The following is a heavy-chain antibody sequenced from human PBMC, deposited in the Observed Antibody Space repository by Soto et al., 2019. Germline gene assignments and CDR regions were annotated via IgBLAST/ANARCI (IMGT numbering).Heavy chain of an antibody. CDR2: INHSGST. D-gene: IGHD3-10*01. CDR3: ARGLSSLWFGELLNAFDI. CDR1: GGSFSGYY. J-gene: IGHJ3*02. V-gene: IGHV4-34*01. Sequence: ASETLSLTCAVYGGSFSGYYWSWIRQPPGKGLEWIGEINHSGSTNYNPSLKSRVTISVDTSKNQFSLKLSSVTAADTAVYYCARGLSSLWFGELLNAFDIWGQGTMVTVSS.